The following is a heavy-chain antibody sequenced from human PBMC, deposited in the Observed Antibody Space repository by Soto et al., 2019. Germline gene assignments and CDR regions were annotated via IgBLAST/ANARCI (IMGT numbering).Heavy chain of an antibody. V-gene: IGHV4-31*03. J-gene: IGHJ5*02. D-gene: IGHD1-20*01. CDR1: GGSISSGGYY. Sequence: QVQLQESGPGLVKPSQTLSLTCTVSGGSISSGGYYWSWIRQHPGKGLEWIGYIYYSGSTYYNPSLMSRVTISVDTSKNPFALKLSSMTAADTAVYYCARVGGINWFDPWGQGTLVTVPS. CDR3: ARVGGINWFDP. CDR2: IYYSGST.